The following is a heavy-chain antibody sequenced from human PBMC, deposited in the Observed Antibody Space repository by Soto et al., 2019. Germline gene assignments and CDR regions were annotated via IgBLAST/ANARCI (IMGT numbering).Heavy chain of an antibody. CDR2: IIPISGTT. CDR3: ARWGGLSCSGAVCFKKPFDY. J-gene: IGHJ4*02. D-gene: IGHD2-8*02. CDR1: GGTFNNYA. Sequence: QVQLVQSGAEVKRPESSMKVSCKPSGGTFNNYAINWLRQATVQGLEWMGAIIPISGTTKYAQKFQGRVTITADKSTSTVYMDLSSLRSEDTAVYYCARWGGLSCSGAVCFKKPFDYWGQGTLVTVSS. V-gene: IGHV1-69*06.